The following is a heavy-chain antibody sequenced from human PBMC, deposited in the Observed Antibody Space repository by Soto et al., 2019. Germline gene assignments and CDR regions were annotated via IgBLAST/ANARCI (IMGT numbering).Heavy chain of an antibody. CDR3: ARGVAVRHYYYGMDV. CDR2: IYTSGST. CDR1: GGSISSYY. Sequence: SETLSLTCTVSGGSISSYYWGWIRHPAGKGLEWIGRIYTSGSTNYNPSLKSRVTMSIDTSKNQFSLKLSSVTAADTAVYYCARGVAVRHYYYGMDVWGQGTTVTVSS. V-gene: IGHV4-4*07. D-gene: IGHD3-16*02. J-gene: IGHJ6*02.